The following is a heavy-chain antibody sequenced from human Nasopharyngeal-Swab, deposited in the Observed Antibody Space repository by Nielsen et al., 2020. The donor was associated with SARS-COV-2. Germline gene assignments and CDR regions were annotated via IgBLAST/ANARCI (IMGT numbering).Heavy chain of an antibody. V-gene: IGHV4-30-4*01. CDR3: ARVFEAAAGLDY. Sequence: SETLSLTCTVSGGSISSGDYYWSWIRQPPGKGLEWIGYIYYSGSTYYNPSLKSRVTISVDTSKNQFSLKLSSVTAADTAVYYCARVFEAAAGLDYWGQGTLVTAS. D-gene: IGHD6-13*01. CDR1: GGSISSGDYY. CDR2: IYYSGST. J-gene: IGHJ4*02.